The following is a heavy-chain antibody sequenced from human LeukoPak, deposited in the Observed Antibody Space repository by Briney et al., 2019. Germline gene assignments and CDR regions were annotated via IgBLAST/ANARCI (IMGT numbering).Heavy chain of an antibody. CDR3: ARVRRFLNGGVAGIDY. CDR2: INTNTANP. CDR1: GYTFTTFA. Sequence: AAVKVSCKASGYTFTTFALIWVRQAAGQGLEWMGWINTNTANPTYAQAFTGRFVLSLDTSVSTSYLQISSLKTEDTAVYYCARVRRFLNGGVAGIDYWGQGSLVTVSS. J-gene: IGHJ4*02. V-gene: IGHV7-4-1*02. D-gene: IGHD3-3*01.